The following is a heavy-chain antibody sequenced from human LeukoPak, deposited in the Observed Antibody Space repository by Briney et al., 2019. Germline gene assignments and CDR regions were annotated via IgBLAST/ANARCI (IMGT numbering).Heavy chain of an antibody. V-gene: IGHV1-58*02. CDR3: AADQPRYPDAFDI. J-gene: IGHJ3*02. Sequence: TSVNVSCKASGFTSTTSTMQWVRQARGHRLEWIRWTVVGSGDTNYAEKFQERVTITRDMSTSTVYMELSSLRSDDTAVYYCAADQPRYPDAFDIWGQGTMVTVSS. CDR2: TVVGSGDT. D-gene: IGHD1-1*01. CDR1: GFTSTTST.